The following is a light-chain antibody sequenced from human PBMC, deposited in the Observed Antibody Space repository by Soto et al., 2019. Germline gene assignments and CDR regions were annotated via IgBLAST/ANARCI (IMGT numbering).Light chain of an antibody. J-gene: IGKJ4*01. Sequence: EIVLTQSPGTLSLSPGERATLSCRASQRVSSSYLAWYQQKPGQAPRLLTYGASSRATGIPDRFSGSGSGTDFTLTISRLETEDFAVYYCQQYGSSPPITFGGGTKVDIK. CDR1: QRVSSSY. V-gene: IGKV3-20*01. CDR3: QQYGSSPPIT. CDR2: GAS.